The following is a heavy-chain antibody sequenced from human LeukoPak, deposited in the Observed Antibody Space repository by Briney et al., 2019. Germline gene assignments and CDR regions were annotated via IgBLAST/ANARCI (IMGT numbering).Heavy chain of an antibody. V-gene: IGHV1-8*01. CDR2: MNPKTANT. Sequence: GASVKVSCKASGYTFTNYDINWVRQATGQGLEWMGWMNPKTANTGYAQKFQGRVTMTRDTSEDTAYMELSSLRSEDTAMYYCARGPALHKNWVGGRWFDPWGQGTLVTVFS. CDR3: ARGPALHKNWVGGRWFDP. CDR1: GYTFTNYD. D-gene: IGHD3-16*01. J-gene: IGHJ5*02.